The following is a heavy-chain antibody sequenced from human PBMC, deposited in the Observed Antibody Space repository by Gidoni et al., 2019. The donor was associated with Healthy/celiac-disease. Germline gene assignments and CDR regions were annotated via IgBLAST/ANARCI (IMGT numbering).Heavy chain of an antibody. Sequence: QVQLVQSGAEVKKPGSSVKVSCQASGCTFSSYAISWVRQAPGQGLEWMGGIIPIFGTANYAQKFQGRVTITADKSTSTAYMELSSLRSEDTAVYYCASPRFLEWLPQEYYFDYWGQGTLVTVSS. D-gene: IGHD3-3*01. J-gene: IGHJ4*02. CDR2: IIPIFGTA. V-gene: IGHV1-69*06. CDR3: ASPRFLEWLPQEYYFDY. CDR1: GCTFSSYA.